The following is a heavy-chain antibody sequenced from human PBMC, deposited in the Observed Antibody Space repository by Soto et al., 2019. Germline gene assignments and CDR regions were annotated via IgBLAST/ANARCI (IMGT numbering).Heavy chain of an antibody. CDR1: GFTFSSYA. D-gene: IGHD3-22*01. Sequence: GGSLRLSCAASGFTFSSYAMSWVRQAPGKGLEWVSAISGSGGSTYYADSVKGRFTISRDNSKNTLYLQMNSLRAEDTAVYYCAKVEMVINFFFGAFDIWGKGTTVTVPS. J-gene: IGHJ6*04. V-gene: IGHV3-23*01. CDR2: ISGSGGST. CDR3: AKVEMVINFFFGAFDI.